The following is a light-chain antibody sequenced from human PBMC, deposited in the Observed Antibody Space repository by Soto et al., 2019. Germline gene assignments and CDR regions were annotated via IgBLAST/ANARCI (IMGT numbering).Light chain of an antibody. J-gene: IGKJ5*01. CDR1: QSVSTF. Sequence: EIVLTQSPATLSLSPGERAILSCRASQSVSTFLAWFQQKPGQPPRLLIYNASNRTTGIPARFSGSGSGTDFTLTISSLQAADFAVYHCQHYNNWPITFGQGTRLEIK. CDR2: NAS. CDR3: QHYNNWPIT. V-gene: IGKV3-11*01.